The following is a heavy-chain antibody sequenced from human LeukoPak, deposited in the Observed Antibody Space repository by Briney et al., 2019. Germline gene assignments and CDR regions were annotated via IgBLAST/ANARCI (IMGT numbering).Heavy chain of an antibody. CDR2: MNPNSGNT. V-gene: IGHV1-8*02. CDR1: GYTFTSYG. J-gene: IGHJ5*02. D-gene: IGHD6-13*01. Sequence: GASVKVSCKASGYTFTSYGISWVRQAPGQGLEWMGWMNPNSGNTGYAQKFQGRVTMTRNTSISTAYMELSSLRSEDTAVYYCARAIRIRPGYSSSWYYWFDPWGQGTLVTVSS. CDR3: ARAIRIRPGYSSSWYYWFDP.